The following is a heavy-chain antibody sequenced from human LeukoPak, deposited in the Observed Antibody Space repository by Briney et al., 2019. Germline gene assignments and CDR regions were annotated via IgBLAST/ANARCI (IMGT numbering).Heavy chain of an antibody. Sequence: GGSLRLSCAASGFTFSDYYMSWIRQAPGKGLEGGSYISSSGSTIYYADSVKGRFTISRDNAKNSLYLQMNSLRAEDTAVYYCAKITIFGVVKVDYWGQGTLVTVSS. J-gene: IGHJ4*02. D-gene: IGHD3-3*01. CDR2: ISSSGSTI. CDR1: GFTFSDYY. V-gene: IGHV3-11*01. CDR3: AKITIFGVVKVDY.